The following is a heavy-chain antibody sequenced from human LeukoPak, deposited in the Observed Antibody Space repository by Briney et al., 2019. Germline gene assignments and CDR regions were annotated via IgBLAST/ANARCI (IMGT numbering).Heavy chain of an antibody. Sequence: ASVKVSCKASGYTFTSYGISWVRQAPGQGLEWMGWIGAYNGNTNYAQKLQGRVTMTTDTSTSTAYMELRSLRSDDTAVYYCARDGYQLLLDAFDIWGQGTMVTVSS. CDR1: GYTFTSYG. J-gene: IGHJ3*02. D-gene: IGHD2-2*01. CDR3: ARDGYQLLLDAFDI. CDR2: IGAYNGNT. V-gene: IGHV1-18*04.